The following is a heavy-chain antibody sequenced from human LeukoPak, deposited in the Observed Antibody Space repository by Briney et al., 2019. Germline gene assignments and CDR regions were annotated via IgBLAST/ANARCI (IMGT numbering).Heavy chain of an antibody. J-gene: IGHJ4*02. CDR2: IIPIFGTA. CDR3: VMGLGQLSPFDY. Sequence: ASVKVSCKASGGTFSSYPISWVRQAPGQGLEWMGGIIPIFGTANYAQKFQGRVTITTDESTSTAYMELSSLRSEDTAVYYCVMGLGQLSPFDYWGQGTLVTVSS. CDR1: GGTFSSYP. V-gene: IGHV1-69*05. D-gene: IGHD2-8*01.